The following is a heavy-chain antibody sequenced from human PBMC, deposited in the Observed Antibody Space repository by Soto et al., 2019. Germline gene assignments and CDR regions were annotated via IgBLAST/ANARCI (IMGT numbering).Heavy chain of an antibody. Sequence: QVQLVQSGAEVKKPGSSVKVSCKASGGTFSSYAISWVRQAPGQGLEWMGGIIPIFGTANYAQKFQGRVTITADKSTSPAYMEVSSLRSEDTAVYYCASPTREWLPPARDYYYGMDVWGQGTTVTVSS. CDR1: GGTFSSYA. D-gene: IGHD3-3*01. CDR2: IIPIFGTA. CDR3: ASPTREWLPPARDYYYGMDV. V-gene: IGHV1-69*06. J-gene: IGHJ6*02.